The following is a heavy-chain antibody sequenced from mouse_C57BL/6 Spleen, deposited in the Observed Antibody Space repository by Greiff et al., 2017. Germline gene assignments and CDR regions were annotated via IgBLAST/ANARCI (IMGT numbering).Heavy chain of an antibody. CDR3: ARVKLGLYYIDY. J-gene: IGHJ2*01. Sequence: VQGVESGPGLVQPSQSLSITCTVSGFSLTSYGVHWVRQSPGKGLEWLGVIWSGGSTDYNAAFISRLSISKENSKSQVFFKMNSLQADYTAIYCCARVKLGLYYIDYWGQGTTLTVSS. V-gene: IGHV2-2*01. CDR1: GFSLTSYG. D-gene: IGHD3-3*01. CDR2: IWSGGST.